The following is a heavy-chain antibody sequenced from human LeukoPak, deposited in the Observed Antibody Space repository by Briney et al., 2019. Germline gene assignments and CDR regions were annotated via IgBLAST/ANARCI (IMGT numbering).Heavy chain of an antibody. CDR3: AKGDYYGSGSYYYFDY. J-gene: IGHJ4*02. Sequence: GGTLRLSCAASGFTFSSYGMSWVRQAPGKGLEWVSTISGSGGSTYYADSVKGRFTISRDNSKNTLYLQMNSLRAEDTAVYYCAKGDYYGSGSYYYFDYWGQGTPVTVSS. D-gene: IGHD3-10*01. V-gene: IGHV3-23*01. CDR1: GFTFSSYG. CDR2: ISGSGGST.